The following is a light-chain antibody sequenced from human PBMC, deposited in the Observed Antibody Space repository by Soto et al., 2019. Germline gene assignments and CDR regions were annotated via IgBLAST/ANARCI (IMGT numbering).Light chain of an antibody. CDR1: QSISNW. J-gene: IGKJ4*01. V-gene: IGKV1-5*01. CDR3: QQYESYGLT. Sequence: PSTLSASVGDRVTITCRASQSISNWLAWYQQKPGKAPNLLIYDASSLEGGVPSRFSGSGSGTEFTLTISSLQPDDFATYYCQQYESYGLTFGGGTKVDIK. CDR2: DAS.